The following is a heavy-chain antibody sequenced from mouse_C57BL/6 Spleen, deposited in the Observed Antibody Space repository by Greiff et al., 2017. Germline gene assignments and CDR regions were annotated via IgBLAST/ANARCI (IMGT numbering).Heavy chain of an antibody. CDR2: IDPSDSET. CDR1: GYTFTSYW. V-gene: IGHV1-52*01. CDR3: ARPYDYDGYFDV. D-gene: IGHD2-4*01. Sequence: VQLQQPGAELVRPGSSVKLSCKASGYTFTSYWMHWVKQRPIQGLEWIGNIDPSDSETHYNQKFKDKATLTVDKSSSTAYMQLSSLTSEDSAVYYCARPYDYDGYFDVWGTGTTVTVSS. J-gene: IGHJ1*03.